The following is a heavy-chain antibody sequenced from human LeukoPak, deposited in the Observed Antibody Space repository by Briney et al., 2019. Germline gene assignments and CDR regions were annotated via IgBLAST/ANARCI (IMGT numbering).Heavy chain of an antibody. CDR1: GYTFTNYD. J-gene: IGHJ6*02. CDR2: IIPILGIA. CDR3: ARDSTMVRGVSGDYYYGMDV. D-gene: IGHD3-10*01. V-gene: IGHV1-69*04. Sequence: GASVKVSCKASGYTFTNYDISWVRQAPGQGLEWMGRIIPILGIANYAQKFQGRVTIIADKSTSTAYMELSSLRSEDTAVYYCARDSTMVRGVSGDYYYGMDVWGQGTTVTVSS.